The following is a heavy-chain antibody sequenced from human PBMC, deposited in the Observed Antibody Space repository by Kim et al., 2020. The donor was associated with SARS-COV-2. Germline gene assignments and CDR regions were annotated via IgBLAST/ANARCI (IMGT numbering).Heavy chain of an antibody. J-gene: IGHJ3*02. D-gene: IGHD6-13*01. Sequence: SVKGRFTISRDNSKNTLYLQMNSLRAEDTAVYYCAREARGMAAAGTAFDIWGQGTMVTVSS. V-gene: IGHV3-30*07. CDR3: AREARGMAAAGTAFDI.